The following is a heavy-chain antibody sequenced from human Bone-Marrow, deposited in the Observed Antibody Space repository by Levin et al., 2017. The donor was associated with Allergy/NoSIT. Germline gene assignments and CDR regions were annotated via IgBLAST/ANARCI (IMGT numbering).Heavy chain of an antibody. CDR2: IYYSGNT. J-gene: IGHJ4*02. CDR3: ARFNGYDFDY. V-gene: IGHV4-31*03. CDR1: GGSISGGGYY. D-gene: IGHD5-12*01. Sequence: LSLTCTVSGGSISGGGYYWSWIRQHPGKGLEWIGYIYYSGNTYYHPSLKSRVIISVVTSKNQLSLKLTSVTVADTAVYYCARFNGYDFDYWGQGTLVTVSS.